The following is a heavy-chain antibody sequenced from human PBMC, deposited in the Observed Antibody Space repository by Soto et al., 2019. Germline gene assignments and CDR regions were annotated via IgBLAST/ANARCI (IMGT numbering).Heavy chain of an antibody. J-gene: IGHJ5*02. D-gene: IGHD5-18*01. Sequence: ASVKVSCKASGYTFTGYYMHWVRQAPGQGLEWMGWINPNSGGTNHAQKFQGRVTMTRDTSISTAYMELSRLRSDDTAVYYCARESGYSYGYDWFDPWGQGTLVTVSS. CDR2: INPNSGGT. V-gene: IGHV1-2*02. CDR1: GYTFTGYY. CDR3: ARESGYSYGYDWFDP.